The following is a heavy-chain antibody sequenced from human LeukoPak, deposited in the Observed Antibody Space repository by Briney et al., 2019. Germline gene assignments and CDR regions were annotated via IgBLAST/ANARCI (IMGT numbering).Heavy chain of an antibody. CDR3: AGEFSNSPASMDV. Sequence: EGSLRLSCAASGFTFSTCTMNWVRQAPGKGLEWVSYISSSGNYVDYADSVRGRFTISRDNAKNSLFLQMNSLGAEDTAVYYCAGEFSNSPASMDVWGQGTTVTVSS. V-gene: IGHV3-21*01. J-gene: IGHJ6*02. D-gene: IGHD3-3*01. CDR1: GFTFSTCT. CDR2: ISSSGNYV.